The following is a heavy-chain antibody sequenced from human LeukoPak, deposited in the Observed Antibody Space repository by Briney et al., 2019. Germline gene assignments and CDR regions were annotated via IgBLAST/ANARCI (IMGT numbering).Heavy chain of an antibody. CDR2: INHSGST. V-gene: IGHV4-34*01. D-gene: IGHD3-22*01. Sequence: SETLSLTCAVYGGSFSGYYWSWIRQPPGKGLEWIGEINHSGSTNYNPSLKSRVTISVDTSKNQFSLKLSSVTAADTAVYYCARDQYYYDSSGYLFDYWGQGTLVTVSS. CDR3: ARDQYYYDSSGYLFDY. CDR1: GGSFSGYY. J-gene: IGHJ4*02.